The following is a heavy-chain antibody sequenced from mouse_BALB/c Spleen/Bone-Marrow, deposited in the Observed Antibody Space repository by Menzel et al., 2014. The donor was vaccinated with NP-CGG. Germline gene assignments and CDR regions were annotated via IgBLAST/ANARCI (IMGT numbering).Heavy chain of an antibody. J-gene: IGHJ1*01. CDR3: ARTGTDWYFDV. CDR1: GYTFSSYW. D-gene: IGHD4-1*01. Sequence: VKLMESGAELMKPGASVKISCKATGYTFSSYWIEWVKQGPGHGLEWIGEILPGSGSTNYNEKFEGKATFTADTSSNTAYMQLSSLTSEDSAVYYCARTGTDWYFDVWGAGTTVTVSS. V-gene: IGHV1-9*01. CDR2: ILPGSGST.